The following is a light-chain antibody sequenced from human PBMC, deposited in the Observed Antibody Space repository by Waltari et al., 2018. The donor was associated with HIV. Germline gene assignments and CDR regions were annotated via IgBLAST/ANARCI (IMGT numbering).Light chain of an antibody. CDR2: WAS. V-gene: IGKV4-1*01. J-gene: IGKJ3*01. Sequence: DIVMTQSPDSLAVSLGERATIHCKSSQSVLHSPNNKNYLVWYQQKPGQPPKLLIYWASTRESGVPDRFSGSGSGTDYTLTISSLQAEDVAVYYCQQYYSTPFTFGPGTKVDIK. CDR1: QSVLHSPNNKNY. CDR3: QQYYSTPFT.